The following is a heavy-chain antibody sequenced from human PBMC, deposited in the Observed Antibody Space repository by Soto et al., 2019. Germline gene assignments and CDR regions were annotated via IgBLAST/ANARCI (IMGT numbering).Heavy chain of an antibody. CDR3: ANCNYPQSD. Sequence: QVQLVESGGGVVQPGKSLRLSCAASGFTFNTYGMHWVRQAPGKGPEWVAVISNDGSNKYYADSVKGRFTISRDNSKNPLYLQMNGQRAEDTAVYYCANCNYPQSDWGQGTLVTVSS. CDR2: ISNDGSNK. J-gene: IGHJ4*02. D-gene: IGHD4-4*01. V-gene: IGHV3-30*18. CDR1: GFTFNTYG.